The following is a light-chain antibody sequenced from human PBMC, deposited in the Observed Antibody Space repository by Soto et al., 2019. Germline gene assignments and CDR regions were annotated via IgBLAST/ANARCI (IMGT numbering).Light chain of an antibody. V-gene: IGKV1-39*01. Sequence: DLQIIHSASSLSASVISRVNITCRASQSIGNYLSLYQEKPGKAPKLRINVAFTLQSGVPSRFSGSGSGTDFTLAISSLQPEDFATYYCQQSSSTPQAFGGGTKVDIK. J-gene: IGKJ4*01. CDR1: QSIGNY. CDR2: VAF. CDR3: QQSSSTPQA.